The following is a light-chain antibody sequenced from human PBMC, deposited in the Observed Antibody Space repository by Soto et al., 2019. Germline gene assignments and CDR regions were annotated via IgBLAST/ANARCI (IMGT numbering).Light chain of an antibody. Sequence: IVMTQSPVTLSVSPWERSTLSCGAGQGVTTNFAWYQQKSGQSPRLLIYDVSIRATGVPARFSGTGSETDFTLTISGLQSEDSAVYFCQQYNNWPFSFGQGTRLEIK. CDR2: DVS. J-gene: IGKJ5*01. CDR3: QQYNNWPFS. CDR1: QGVTTN. V-gene: IGKV3-15*01.